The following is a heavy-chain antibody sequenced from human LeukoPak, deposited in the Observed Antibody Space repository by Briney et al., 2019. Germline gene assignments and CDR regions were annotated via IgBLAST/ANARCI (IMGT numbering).Heavy chain of an antibody. CDR1: GYTFTKHY. J-gene: IGHJ3*02. Sequence: ASVKVSCKASGYTFTKHYLHWVRQAPGQGLEWMGIIYPTAGSTTYAQKLQGRVTMTRDMSTSTVYMELSSLTSEDTAVYFCARDHNPQNFGMRAFDIWGQGTMVTASS. V-gene: IGHV1-46*01. D-gene: IGHD1-14*01. CDR3: ARDHNPQNFGMRAFDI. CDR2: IYPTAGST.